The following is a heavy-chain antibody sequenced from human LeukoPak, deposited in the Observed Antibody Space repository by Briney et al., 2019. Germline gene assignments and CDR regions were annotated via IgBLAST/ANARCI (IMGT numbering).Heavy chain of an antibody. CDR2: VYPGDSDT. V-gene: IGHV5-51*01. J-gene: IGHJ5*02. D-gene: IGHD6-19*01. CDR1: GYSFTSYW. Sequence: GESLKISCKGSGYSFTSYWIGWVRQMPGKGLEWMGIVYPGDSDTRYSPSFQGQVTISADKSISTAYLQWSSLKASDTAMYYCASGGGGSSGWYNWFDPWGQGTLVTVSS. CDR3: ASGGGGSSGWYNWFDP.